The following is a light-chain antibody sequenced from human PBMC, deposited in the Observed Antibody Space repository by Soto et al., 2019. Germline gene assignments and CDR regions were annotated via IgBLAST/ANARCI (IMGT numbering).Light chain of an antibody. Sequence: QSVLTQPRSVSGSPGQAVTVSCTGTNSNIGSHNYVSWYQQRPGKAPKLMIHDVTERPSGVPDRFSGSKSGNTASLTISGLQAEDEAEYFCCSFAGGLLVFGTGNKVTVL. V-gene: IGLV2-11*01. CDR2: DVT. CDR3: CSFAGGLLV. J-gene: IGLJ1*01. CDR1: NSNIGSHNY.